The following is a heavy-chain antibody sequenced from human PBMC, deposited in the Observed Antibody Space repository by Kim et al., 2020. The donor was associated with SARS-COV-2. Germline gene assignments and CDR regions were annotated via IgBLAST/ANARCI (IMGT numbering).Heavy chain of an antibody. CDR2: ISASADAT. CDR3: MALTEYFD. Sequence: GGSLRLSCGASGFIFHNYVMTWIRQAPGKGPEWISSISASADATYYADSVLGRFTISRDNSKATVYLQMNRLSAGDTAVSYCMALTEYFDWGQGTVVTVS. CDR1: GFIFHNYV. J-gene: IGHJ4*02. V-gene: IGHV3-23*01. D-gene: IGHD2-2*01.